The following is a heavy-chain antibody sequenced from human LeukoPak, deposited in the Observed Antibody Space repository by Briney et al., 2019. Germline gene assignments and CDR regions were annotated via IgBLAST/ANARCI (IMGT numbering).Heavy chain of an antibody. CDR2: IYYSGST. CDR1: GGSISSYY. J-gene: IGHJ4*02. D-gene: IGHD3-10*01. V-gene: IGHV4-59*01. CDR3: ARDYNY. Sequence: SETLSLTCTVSGGSISSYYWSWIRQPPGKGLEWIGYIYYSGSTNYNPSLKSRVTISVDTSKNQFSLKLSSVTAADTAVYYCARDYNYWGQGTLVTVSS.